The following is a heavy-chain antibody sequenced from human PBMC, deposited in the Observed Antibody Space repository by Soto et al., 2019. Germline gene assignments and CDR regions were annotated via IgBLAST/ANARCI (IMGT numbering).Heavy chain of an antibody. V-gene: IGHV4-59*01. J-gene: IGHJ6*02. CDR3: ARGVLLFAHHYYVMAV. CDR1: GGSTSSYY. D-gene: IGHD2-15*01. Sequence: SETLSVTCTVSGGSTSSYYWSWIRQPPGKGLEWIGYIYYSGSTNYKPSLKSRVTISVDTSKNQFSLKLSSVTAADTAVYYCARGVLLFAHHYYVMAVRGQGSTV. CDR2: IYYSGST.